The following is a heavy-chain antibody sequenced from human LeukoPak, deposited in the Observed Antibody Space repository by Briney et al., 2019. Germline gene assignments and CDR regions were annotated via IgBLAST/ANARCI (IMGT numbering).Heavy chain of an antibody. CDR3: AKGGRPQGSGALPY. CDR1: GGSLRGYY. V-gene: IGHV4-34*01. J-gene: IGHJ4*02. Sequence: SETLSLTCAVYGGSLRGYYSWTWIRQSPGSGLEWIGEINHTGRSTYNPSLKSRATLSVDTSKNQFSLNLTSVTDADTAVYFCAKGGRPQGSGALPYWGQGTLVTVSS. CDR2: INHTGRS. D-gene: IGHD3-10*01.